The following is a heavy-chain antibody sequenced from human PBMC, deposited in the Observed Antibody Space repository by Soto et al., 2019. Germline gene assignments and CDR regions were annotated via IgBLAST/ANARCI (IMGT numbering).Heavy chain of an antibody. CDR2: IWYDGSNK. Sequence: PGGSLRLSCAASGFTFSSYGMHWVRQAPGKGLEWVAVIWYDGSNKYYADSVKGRFTISRDNSKNTLYLQMNSLRAEDTAVYYCARALGYCISTSCYISGMDVWGQGTTVTVSS. D-gene: IGHD2-2*02. J-gene: IGHJ6*02. V-gene: IGHV3-33*01. CDR3: ARALGYCISTSCYISGMDV. CDR1: GFTFSSYG.